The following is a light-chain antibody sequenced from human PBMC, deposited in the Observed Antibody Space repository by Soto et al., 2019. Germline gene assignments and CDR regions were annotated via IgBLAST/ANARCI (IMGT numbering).Light chain of an antibody. V-gene: IGLV1-47*01. CDR1: ISNLGSNF. CDR3: AAWDDSLSGVV. CDR2: RNN. J-gene: IGLJ3*02. Sequence: QLVLTQPPSASGTPGQRVTISCSGSISNLGSNFIYWYQQLPGAAPKLLISRNNERPSGVPDRVSGSKSGTSASLAISGLRSEDEADYHCAAWDDSLSGVVFGGGTKLTVL.